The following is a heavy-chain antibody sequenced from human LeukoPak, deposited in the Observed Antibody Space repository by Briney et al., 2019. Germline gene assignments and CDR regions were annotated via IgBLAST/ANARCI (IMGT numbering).Heavy chain of an antibody. CDR1: GYSFSSYW. Sequence: GESLKISCEGSGYSFSSYWIGWVRQMPGKGLEGMGGFYPGDSDTRYSPSFPGQVTTSADKSINTASLQWSSLTPSDTAMYFCARRYCGSISCFKGAYYSYGMDVWGQGTTITVSS. V-gene: IGHV5-51*01. CDR2: FYPGDSDT. D-gene: IGHD2-2*01. J-gene: IGHJ6*02. CDR3: ARRYCGSISCFKGAYYSYGMDV.